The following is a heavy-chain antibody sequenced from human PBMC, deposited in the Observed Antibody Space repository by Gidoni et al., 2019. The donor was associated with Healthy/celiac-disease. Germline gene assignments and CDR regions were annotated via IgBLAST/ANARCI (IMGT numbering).Heavy chain of an antibody. Sequence: QVQLPESGPGLVKPSETLSLTCPVSGGSISSYSWSWFRQPPGKGLEWIGYIYYSGSPNYHPSHKSRVTISVDTAKYQFSLKLSSVTAADTAVYYCARHESRYCGGDCYSDAFDIWGQGTMVTVSS. J-gene: IGHJ3*02. CDR2: IYYSGSP. D-gene: IGHD2-21*02. CDR1: GGSISSYS. CDR3: ARHESRYCGGDCYSDAFDI. V-gene: IGHV4-59*08.